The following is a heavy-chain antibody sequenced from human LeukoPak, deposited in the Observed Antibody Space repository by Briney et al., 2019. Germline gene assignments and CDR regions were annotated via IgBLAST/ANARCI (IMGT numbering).Heavy chain of an antibody. J-gene: IGHJ4*02. CDR2: IIPILGIA. V-gene: IGHV1-69*04. D-gene: IGHD3-22*01. CDR3: ARVEYYDSSGYSDY. Sequence: SVKVSCKASGGTFSSYAISWVRQAPGQGLEWMGRIIPILGIANYAQKFQGRVTITADKSTSTAYMELSSLRPEDTAVYYCARVEYYDSSGYSDYWGQGTLVTVSS. CDR1: GGTFSSYA.